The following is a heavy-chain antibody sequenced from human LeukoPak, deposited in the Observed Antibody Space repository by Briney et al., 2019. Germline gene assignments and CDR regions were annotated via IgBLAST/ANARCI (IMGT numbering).Heavy chain of an antibody. V-gene: IGHV4-34*01. CDR3: ARTRRPGGYCGMDV. CDR2: INHSGST. Sequence: PSETLSLTCAVYGGSFSGYYWSWIRQPPGKGLEWIGEINHSGSTNYNPSLKSRVTISVDTSKNQFSLKLSSVTAADTAVYYCARTRRPGGYCGMDVWGKGTTVTVSS. D-gene: IGHD1-14*01. CDR1: GGSFSGYY. J-gene: IGHJ6*04.